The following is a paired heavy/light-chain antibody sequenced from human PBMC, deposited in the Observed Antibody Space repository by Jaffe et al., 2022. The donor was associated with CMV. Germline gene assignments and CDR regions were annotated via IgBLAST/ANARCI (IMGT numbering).Heavy chain of an antibody. CDR1: GDSVSSNNAA. CDR2: TYYRSKWFN. D-gene: IGHD1-26*01. CDR3: ARSGASGAIDF. Sequence: QVQLQQSGPGLVKPSQTLSLTCAISGDSVSSNNAAWNWIRQSPSRGLEWLGRTYYRSKWFNGYVVSLKSRITINPDTSKNQVSLQLKSVTPEDTAVYYCARSGASGAIDFWGRGTLVTVSS. V-gene: IGHV6-1*01. J-gene: IGHJ4*02.
Light chain of an antibody. CDR3: ATWDDSLNGHWV. CDR1: GSNIGRNA. CDR2: SNN. Sequence: QSVLTQPPSASGTPGQRVTISCSGSGSNIGRNAVNWYQQLPGTAPKLLIYSNNQRPSGVPDRFSGSKSGTSASLAISGLQSEDEADYYCATWDDSLNGHWVFGGGTKVTVL. V-gene: IGLV1-44*01. J-gene: IGLJ3*02.